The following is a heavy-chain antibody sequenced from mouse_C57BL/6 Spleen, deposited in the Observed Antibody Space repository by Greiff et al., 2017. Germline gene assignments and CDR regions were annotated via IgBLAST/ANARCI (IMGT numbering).Heavy chain of an antibody. CDR1: GYSITSGYY. CDR3: ARAGTGTGY. J-gene: IGHJ2*01. CDR2: INYDDSN. D-gene: IGHD4-1*01. Sequence: EVQLVESGPGLVKPSQSLSLTCSVTGYSITSGYYWNWIRQFPGNKLEWMGYINYDDSNNYNPTLTNRISITRDTSKNQFFLKLNSVTTEDTATYYCARAGTGTGYWGQGTTLTVSS. V-gene: IGHV3-6*01.